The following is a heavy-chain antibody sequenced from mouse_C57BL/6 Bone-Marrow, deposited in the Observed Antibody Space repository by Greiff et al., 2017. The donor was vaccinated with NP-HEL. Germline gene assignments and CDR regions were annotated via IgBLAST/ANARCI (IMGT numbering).Heavy chain of an antibody. J-gene: IGHJ2*01. CDR1: GFTFSSYG. V-gene: IGHV5-6*01. Sequence: EVKLMESGGDLVKPGGSLKLSCAASGFTFSSYGMSWVRQTPDKRLEWVATISSGGSYTYYPDSVKGRFTISRDNAKNTLYLQMSSLKSEDTAMYYCARVYFDYWGQGTTLTVSS. CDR3: ARVYFDY. CDR2: ISSGGSYT.